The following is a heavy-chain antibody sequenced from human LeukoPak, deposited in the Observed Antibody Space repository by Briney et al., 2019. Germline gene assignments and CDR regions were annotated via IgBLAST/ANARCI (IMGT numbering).Heavy chain of an antibody. CDR1: GFTFSRFD. Sequence: GGSLRLSCAASGFTFSRFDMHWVHQATGKGLEWISSIGTVGDTYYIGSVKGRFTISRENAKSSLYLQMNSLRAGDTAVYYCVRGGEIGFDSWGQGTLVTVSS. D-gene: IGHD3-16*01. CDR3: VRGGEIGFDS. V-gene: IGHV3-13*04. CDR2: IGTVGDT. J-gene: IGHJ5*01.